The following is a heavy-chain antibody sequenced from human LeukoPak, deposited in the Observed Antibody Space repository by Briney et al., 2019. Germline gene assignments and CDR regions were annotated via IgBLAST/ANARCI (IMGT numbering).Heavy chain of an antibody. V-gene: IGHV4-59*01. CDR3: ASHYDILTGYAY. J-gene: IGHJ4*02. D-gene: IGHD3-9*01. CDR1: GGSISIYY. Sequence: KPSETLSLTCTVSGGSISIYYWSWIRQPPGKGLEWIGYIYYSGSTNYNPSLKSRVTISVDTSKTQFFLELSSVTAADTAVYYCASHYDILTGYAYWGQGTLVTVSS. CDR2: IYYSGST.